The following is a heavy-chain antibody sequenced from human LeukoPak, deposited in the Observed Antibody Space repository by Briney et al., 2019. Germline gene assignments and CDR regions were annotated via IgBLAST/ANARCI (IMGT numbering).Heavy chain of an antibody. CDR1: GYTFTSYY. CDR3: ARWGYSYGHYYYYYYMDV. V-gene: IGHV1-8*02. CDR2: MNPNSGNT. Sequence: ASVKVSCKASGYTFTSYYMHWVRQATGQGLEWMGWMNPNSGNTGYAQKFQGRVTMTRNTSISTAYMELSSLRSEDTAVYYCARWGYSYGHYYYYYYMDVWGKGTTVTISS. D-gene: IGHD5-18*01. J-gene: IGHJ6*03.